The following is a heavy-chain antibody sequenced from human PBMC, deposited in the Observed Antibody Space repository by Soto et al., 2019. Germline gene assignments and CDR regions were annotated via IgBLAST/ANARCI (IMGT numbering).Heavy chain of an antibody. CDR2: IYWDDDK. V-gene: IGHV2-5*02. J-gene: IGHJ4*02. CDR3: AHSGLWHELIYYAVFDY. D-gene: IGHD3-22*01. CDR1: GFSLYTSGVG. Sequence: QITLKESGPTLVKPTQTLTLTCTFSGFSLYTSGVGVGWIRQPPGKALEWLALIYWDDDKRYSPSLSSRLTITKDTSKNQGVLTMTNMDPADTGTYYCAHSGLWHELIYYAVFDYWGQGTLVTVSS.